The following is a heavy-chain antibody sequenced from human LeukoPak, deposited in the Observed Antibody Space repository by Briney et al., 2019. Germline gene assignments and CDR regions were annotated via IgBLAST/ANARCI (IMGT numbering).Heavy chain of an antibody. V-gene: IGHV1-18*01. CDR3: ARVGAYCTSTSCLDY. CDR2: ISAYNGNT. Sequence: ASVKVSCKASGYTFTNYGISWVRQAPGQGLGWMGWISAYNGNTNYAQKLQGRVTMTTDTSTSTAYMELRSLTSDDTAVYYCARVGAYCTSTSCLDYWGQGTLVTVSS. CDR1: GYTFTNYG. J-gene: IGHJ4*02. D-gene: IGHD2-2*01.